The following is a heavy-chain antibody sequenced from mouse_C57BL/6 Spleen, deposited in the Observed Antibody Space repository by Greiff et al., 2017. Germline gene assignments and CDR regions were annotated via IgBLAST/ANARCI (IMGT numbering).Heavy chain of an antibody. CDR3: TTGKLRQDAMDY. D-gene: IGHD2-12*01. J-gene: IGHJ4*01. CDR2: IDPENGDT. Sequence: EVQLQQSGAELVRPGASVKLSCTASGFNIKDDYMHWVKQRPEQGLEWIGWIDPENGDTEYASKFQGKATITADTSSNTAYLQLSSLTSEDTAVYYCTTGKLRQDAMDYWGQGTSVTVSS. V-gene: IGHV14-4*01. CDR1: GFNIKDDY.